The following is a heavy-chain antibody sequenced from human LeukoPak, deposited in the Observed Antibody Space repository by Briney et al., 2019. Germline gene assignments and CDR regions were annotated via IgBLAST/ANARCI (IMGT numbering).Heavy chain of an antibody. V-gene: IGHV1-18*01. CDR1: GYTFTSYG. Sequence: ASVKVSCKASGYTFTSYGISWVRQAPGQGLEWMGWISAYNGNTNYAQKLQGRVTMTTDTSTSTAYMELRSLRSDDTAVYYCARDIVVAVAAIPGYWGQGTLVTVSS. D-gene: IGHD2-15*01. CDR3: ARDIVVAVAAIPGY. CDR2: ISAYNGNT. J-gene: IGHJ4*02.